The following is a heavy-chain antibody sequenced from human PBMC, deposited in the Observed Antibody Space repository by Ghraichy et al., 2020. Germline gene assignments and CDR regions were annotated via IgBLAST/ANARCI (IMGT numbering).Heavy chain of an antibody. Sequence: SETLSLTCTVSGGSISSSSHYWGRIRQPPGKGLEWIGSIYYSGNTYYNPSLKSRVTISVDTSKSQFSLKLSSVSAADTAVYYCARQEYVVIVPAAPFDPWGQGTLVTVSS. CDR1: GGSISSSSHY. J-gene: IGHJ5*02. D-gene: IGHD2-2*01. V-gene: IGHV4-39*01. CDR3: ARQEYVVIVPAAPFDP. CDR2: IYYSGNT.